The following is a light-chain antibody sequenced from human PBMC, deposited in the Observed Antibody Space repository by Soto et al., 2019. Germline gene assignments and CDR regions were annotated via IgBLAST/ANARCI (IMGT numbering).Light chain of an antibody. CDR3: QQSYSTPYT. CDR2: GAA. J-gene: IGKJ2*01. Sequence: DIQMTQSPSSLSASVGDRVTITCRVSQRSSINLNWYQQKPGKAPKLLIYGAASLQSGVPLRFSGSGSGTDFTLTISSLQPEDFGTYYCQQSYSTPYTFGQGTKLEIQ. CDR1: QRSSIN. V-gene: IGKV1-39*01.